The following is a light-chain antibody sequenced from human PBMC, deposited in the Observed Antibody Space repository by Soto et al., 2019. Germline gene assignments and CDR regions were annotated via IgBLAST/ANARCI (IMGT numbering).Light chain of an antibody. J-gene: IGKJ4*01. CDR2: DAS. V-gene: IGKV3-11*01. CDR3: QQRSNWPLT. Sequence: IVLTQSPATLSLSPGERATLSCRASQTVNTYLAWFQQKPGQAPRLLIYDASCRATGIPARFSGSGSGTDFTLTISSLEPADFAIYYCQQRSNWPLTFGGGTKVEI. CDR1: QTVNTY.